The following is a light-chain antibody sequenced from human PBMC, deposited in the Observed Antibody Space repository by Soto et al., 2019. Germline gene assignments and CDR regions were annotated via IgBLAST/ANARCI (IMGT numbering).Light chain of an antibody. CDR3: QQYGSSTYT. CDR1: QSVSSN. V-gene: IGKV3-15*01. J-gene: IGKJ2*01. Sequence: EIVMTQSPATLSVSPGERATLSCRASQSVSSNLAWYQQKPGQAPRLLIYGASTRATGIPARFSGSGSGTDFTLTISRLEPEDSAMYYCQQYGSSTYTFGQGTKVEIK. CDR2: GAS.